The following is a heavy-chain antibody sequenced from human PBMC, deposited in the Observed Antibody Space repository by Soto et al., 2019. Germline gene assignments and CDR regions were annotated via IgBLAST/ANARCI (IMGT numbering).Heavy chain of an antibody. J-gene: IGHJ4*02. CDR2: ISYDGSNK. CDR1: GFTFSSYA. CDR3: ARVGWFGELLWQLDY. Sequence: QVQLVESGGGVVQPGRSLRLSCAASGFTFSSYAMHWVRQAPGKGLEWVAVISYDGSNKYYADSEKGRFTISRDNSKNTLYLQMNSLRAEDTAVYYCARVGWFGELLWQLDYWGQGTLVTVSS. V-gene: IGHV3-30-3*01. D-gene: IGHD3-10*01.